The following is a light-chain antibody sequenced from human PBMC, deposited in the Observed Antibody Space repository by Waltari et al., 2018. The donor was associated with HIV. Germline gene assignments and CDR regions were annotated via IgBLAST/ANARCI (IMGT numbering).Light chain of an antibody. J-gene: IGLJ3*02. V-gene: IGLV1-47*01. CDR3: AAWDGSLRGGV. CDR2: TKQ. CDR1: SSTIRSYD. Sequence: QSVLTQPHSASGTPGQRVTIPSSGSSSTIRSYDVPWYQHRPGTAPKLLIFTKQQRPSWVPDRFSASKSGTSASLAISALQSDDEADYYWAAWDGSLRGGVFGGGTKLTV.